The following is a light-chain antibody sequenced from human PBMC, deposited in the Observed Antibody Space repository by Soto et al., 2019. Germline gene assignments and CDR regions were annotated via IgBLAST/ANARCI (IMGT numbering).Light chain of an antibody. Sequence: DIVMTQSPESLAVSLGERATINCKSSQNLLYISNNKNYLAWYQQKPGQPPKLLAYWASTREPGVPDRFSGSGSGTEFTLTISSLQVEDVAVYYCQQFDTAPWTFGQGTKVEI. CDR2: WAS. CDR3: QQFDTAPWT. CDR1: QNLLYISNNKNY. J-gene: IGKJ1*01. V-gene: IGKV4-1*01.